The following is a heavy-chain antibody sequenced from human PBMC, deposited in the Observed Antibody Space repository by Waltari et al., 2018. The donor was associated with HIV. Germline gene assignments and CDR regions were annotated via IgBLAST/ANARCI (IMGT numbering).Heavy chain of an antibody. D-gene: IGHD3-10*01. V-gene: IGHV4-38-2*01. CDR2: GHKGGMA. Sequence: QLVLQESGPGLVRPSETLSLPCSVSGYSNGHGYYWGWIRQPPGEGLEWIATGHKGGMAYHRPPLKSRSAISMDTSTNQFTLKITSVTAADTAVYYCARMDYGSGTPPLDIYVMDVWGQGTTVTVSS. CDR1: GYSNGHGYY. CDR3: ARMDYGSGTPPLDIYVMDV. J-gene: IGHJ6*02.